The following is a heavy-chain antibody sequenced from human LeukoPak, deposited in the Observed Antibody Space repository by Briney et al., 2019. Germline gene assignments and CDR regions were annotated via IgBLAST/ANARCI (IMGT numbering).Heavy chain of an antibody. Sequence: GASLRLSCAASGFTVSSNYMSWVRQAPGKGLEWVSVIYSGGSTYYADSVKGRFTISRDNAKYSLYLQMNSLRAEDTAVYYCAREPPYNSDAFDIWGQGTMVTVSS. CDR1: GFTVSSNY. V-gene: IGHV3-53*01. CDR3: AREPPYNSDAFDI. CDR2: IYSGGST. J-gene: IGHJ3*02. D-gene: IGHD5-24*01.